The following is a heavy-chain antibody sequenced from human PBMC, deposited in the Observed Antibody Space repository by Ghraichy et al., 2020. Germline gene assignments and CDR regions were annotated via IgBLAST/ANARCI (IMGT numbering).Heavy chain of an antibody. CDR1: GFTFKSHT. V-gene: IGHV3-21*01. CDR3: ARGSAAKGSGGTRGGMDV. D-gene: IGHD1-26*01. Sequence: GESLNISCAASGFTFKSHTINWVRQSPGKGLEWVSSISSDGTYIHYTDSVKGRFTVSRDNAKSSLTLQMNSLRVEDTAVYYCARGSAAKGSGGTRGGMDVWGQGTTVTVSS. CDR2: ISSDGTYI. J-gene: IGHJ6*02.